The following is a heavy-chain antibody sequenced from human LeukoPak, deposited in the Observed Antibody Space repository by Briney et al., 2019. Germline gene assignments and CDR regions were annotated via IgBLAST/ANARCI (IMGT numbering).Heavy chain of an antibody. J-gene: IGHJ4*02. V-gene: IGHV3-7*05. CDR2: IKEDGSEK. Sequence: GGSLRLSCAASGFTFSSYWMSWVRQAPGKGLEWVANIKEDGSEKNYVDSVKGRFTISRDNAKNSLYLQMNILRAEDTAVYYCARGGGRHVEYRGQGNLVTVSS. CDR1: GFTFSSYW. CDR3: ARGGGRHVEY. D-gene: IGHD3-16*01.